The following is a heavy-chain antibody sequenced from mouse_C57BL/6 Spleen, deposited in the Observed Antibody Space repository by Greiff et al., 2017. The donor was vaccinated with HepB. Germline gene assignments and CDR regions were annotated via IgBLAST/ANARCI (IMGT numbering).Heavy chain of an antibody. CDR2: IYPRSGNT. CDR3: AREVYYGSSPFDY. J-gene: IGHJ2*01. Sequence: VNLVESGAELARPGASVKLSCKASGYTFTSYGISWVKQRTGQGLEWIGEIYPRSGNTYYNEKFKGKATLTADKSSSTAYMELRSLTSEDSAVYFCAREVYYGSSPFDYWGQGTTLTVSS. D-gene: IGHD1-1*01. V-gene: IGHV1-81*01. CDR1: GYTFTSYG.